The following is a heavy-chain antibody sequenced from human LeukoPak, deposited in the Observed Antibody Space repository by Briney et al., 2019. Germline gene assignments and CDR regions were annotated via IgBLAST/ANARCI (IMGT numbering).Heavy chain of an antibody. J-gene: IGHJ4*02. CDR1: GYTFTGYY. Sequence: ASVKVSCKASGYTFTGYYMHWVRQAPGQGLEWMGWINPNSGGTNYAQKFQGRVTMTRDTSISTAYMELSRLRSDDTAVYYCARRGISLAVAGREEFDYWGQGTLVTVSS. CDR2: INPNSGGT. D-gene: IGHD6-19*01. V-gene: IGHV1-2*02. CDR3: ARRGISLAVAGREEFDY.